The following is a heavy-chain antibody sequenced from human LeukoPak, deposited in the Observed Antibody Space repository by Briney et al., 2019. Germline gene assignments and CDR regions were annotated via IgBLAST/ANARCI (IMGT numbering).Heavy chain of an antibody. CDR3: ARGSGYCSSTSCYSGTLGY. V-gene: IGHV4-34*01. CDR1: GGSFSGYY. D-gene: IGHD2-2*02. J-gene: IGHJ4*02. CDR2: INHSGST. Sequence: SSETLSLTCAVYGGSFSGYYWSWIRQPPGKGLEWIGEINHSGSTNYNPSLKSRVTISVDTSKNQFSLKLSSVTAADTAVYYCARGSGYCSSTSCYSGTLGYWGQGTLVTVPS.